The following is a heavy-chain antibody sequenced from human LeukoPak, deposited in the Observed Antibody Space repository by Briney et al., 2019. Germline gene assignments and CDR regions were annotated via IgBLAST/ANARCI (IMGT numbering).Heavy chain of an antibody. CDR1: GGSISSYY. D-gene: IGHD5/OR15-5a*01. V-gene: IGHV4-39*01. CDR2: IYYSGST. J-gene: IGHJ6*03. CDR3: ARHRPQSTSYYYYYYMDV. Sequence: SQTLSLTCTVSGGSISSYYWSWIRQPPGKGLEWIGSIYYSGSTYYNPSLKSRVTISVDTSKNQFSLKLSSVTAADTAVYYCARHRPQSTSYYYYYYMDVWGKGTTVAVSS.